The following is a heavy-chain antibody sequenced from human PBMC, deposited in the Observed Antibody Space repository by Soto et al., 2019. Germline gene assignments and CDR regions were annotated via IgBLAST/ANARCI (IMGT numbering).Heavy chain of an antibody. Sequence: GGSLRLSCAASGFTFSNAWMSWVRQAPGKGLEWVGRIKSKTDGETTEYAVPVKGRFIISRDDSKNTLYLQMNSLKTEDTAVYYCARDLGRRDSPDYWGHGTLVTVSS. CDR3: ARDLGRRDSPDY. CDR1: GFTFSNAW. J-gene: IGHJ4*01. D-gene: IGHD2-21*02. CDR2: IKSKTDGETT. V-gene: IGHV3-15*01.